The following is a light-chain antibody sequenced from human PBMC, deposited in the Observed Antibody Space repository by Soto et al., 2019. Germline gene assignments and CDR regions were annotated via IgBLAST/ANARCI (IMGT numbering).Light chain of an antibody. CDR2: EVN. Sequence: QSVLTQPASVSGPPGQSITSSCTGTSSDVGSYNYVSWYQQHPGKAPKLMIYEVNARPSGISSRFSGSKSGNTASLTISGLQTEDEADYYCSSYTSSSTLFGTGTKVTVL. J-gene: IGLJ1*01. V-gene: IGLV2-14*01. CDR1: SSDVGSYNY. CDR3: SSYTSSSTL.